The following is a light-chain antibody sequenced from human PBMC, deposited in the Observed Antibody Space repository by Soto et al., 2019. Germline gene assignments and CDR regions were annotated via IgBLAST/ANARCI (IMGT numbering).Light chain of an antibody. Sequence: EIVLTQSPGTLSLSPGERATLSCRASQSFNTNLAWYQQKPGQAPRLFIYAASIRATGIPDRFSGSGSGTDFTLTISRLEPEDFAVYYCQQYGLSPRTFGRGTKVDIK. CDR3: QQYGLSPRT. J-gene: IGKJ1*01. CDR2: AAS. CDR1: QSFNTN. V-gene: IGKV3-20*01.